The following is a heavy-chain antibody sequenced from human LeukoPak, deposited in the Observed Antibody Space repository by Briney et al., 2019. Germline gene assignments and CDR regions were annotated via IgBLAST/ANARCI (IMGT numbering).Heavy chain of an antibody. J-gene: IGHJ4*02. Sequence: GGSLRLSCAASGFTVSSNYMSWVRQAPGKGLEWVSVIYSGGSTYYADSVKGRFTIPRDNSKNTLYLQMNSLRAEDTAVYYCARRYCSSTSCYGHFDYWGQGTLVTVSS. V-gene: IGHV3-66*04. D-gene: IGHD2-2*01. CDR1: GFTVSSNY. CDR2: IYSGGST. CDR3: ARRYCSSTSCYGHFDY.